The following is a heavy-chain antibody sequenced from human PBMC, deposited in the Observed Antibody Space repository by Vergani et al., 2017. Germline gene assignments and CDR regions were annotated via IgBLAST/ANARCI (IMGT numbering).Heavy chain of an antibody. CDR1: GFTFNIYA. J-gene: IGHJ4*02. Sequence: EVRLLESGGGFVQPGGSLRLSCAASGFTFNIYAMSWVRQAPGKGLEWVSTITYNGGRKYYADSVTGRFTISRDNSKNTLFLQLKTLRAEDTGVYYCAKDYNIMGALHYWGQGTLVTVSS. CDR2: ITYNGGRK. V-gene: IGHV3-23*01. D-gene: IGHD5-12*01. CDR3: AKDYNIMGALHY.